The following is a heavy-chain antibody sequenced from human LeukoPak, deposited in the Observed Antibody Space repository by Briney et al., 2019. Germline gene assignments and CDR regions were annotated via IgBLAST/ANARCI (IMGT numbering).Heavy chain of an antibody. J-gene: IGHJ4*02. CDR3: ARVARSWENFDY. D-gene: IGHD1-26*01. CDR1: GGSISSGGYY. Sequence: SETLSLTRTVSGGSISSGGYYWSWIRQHPGKGLEWIGYIYYSGSTYYNPSLKSRVTISVDTSKNQFSLKLSSVTAADTAVYYCARVARSWENFDYWGQGTLVTVSS. CDR2: IYYSGST. V-gene: IGHV4-31*03.